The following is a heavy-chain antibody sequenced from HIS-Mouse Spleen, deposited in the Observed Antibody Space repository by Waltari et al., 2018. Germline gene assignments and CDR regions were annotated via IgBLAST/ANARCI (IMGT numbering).Heavy chain of an antibody. CDR1: GFTFMCYG. V-gene: IGHV3-30*03. CDR3: VVSGS. J-gene: IGHJ3*01. CDR2: ISYDGSNK. D-gene: IGHD1-26*01. Sequence: QVQLVESGGGVVQPGRSLRPSWSAFGFTFMCYGMHWVRQAPGKGLEWVAVISYDGSNKYYADSVKGRFTISRDNSKNTLYLQMNSLRAEDTAVYYCVVSGSWGQGTMVTVSS.